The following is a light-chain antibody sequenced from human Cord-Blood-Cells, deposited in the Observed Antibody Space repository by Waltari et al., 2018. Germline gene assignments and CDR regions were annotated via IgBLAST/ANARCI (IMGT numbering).Light chain of an antibody. Sequence: DIVMSHSPDSLAVSLGQRATINCKYSQSVLYCSNNKNYLAWYQQKPGQPPKLLIYWASTRESGVPDRFSDSGSGTDFTLTISSLQAEDVAVYYCQQYYSTPYTFGQGTKLE. CDR3: QQYYSTPYT. CDR2: WAS. V-gene: IGKV4-1*01. CDR1: QSVLYCSNNKNY. J-gene: IGKJ2*01.